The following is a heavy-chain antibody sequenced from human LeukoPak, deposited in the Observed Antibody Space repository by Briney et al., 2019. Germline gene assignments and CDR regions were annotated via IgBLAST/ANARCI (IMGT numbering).Heavy chain of an antibody. CDR2: IYASGST. D-gene: IGHD5-24*01. J-gene: IGHJ4*02. CDR3: ARGMATINFGY. CDR1: GGSISSGSYY. V-gene: IGHV4-61*02. Sequence: TLSLTCTVSGGSISSGSYYWSWIRQPAGKGLEWIGRIYASGSTNYNPSLKSRVTISVDTSKNQFSLKLSSVTAADTAVYYCARGMATINFGYWGQGTLVTVSS.